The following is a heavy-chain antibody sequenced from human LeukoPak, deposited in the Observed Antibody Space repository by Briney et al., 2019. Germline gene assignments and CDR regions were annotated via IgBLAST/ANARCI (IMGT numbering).Heavy chain of an antibody. D-gene: IGHD1-26*01. J-gene: IGHJ4*02. CDR1: GFSFSGHW. V-gene: IGHV3-7*02. CDR3: AYRNNFEY. CDR2: IKADGSEK. Sequence: GRSLRLPCAASGFSFSGHWMNWVRQPPGKGLEWVAIIKADGSEKYYVDSVKGQFTISRDDAKRTVDLQMDNLRAEDTAIYYCAYRNNFEYWGQGALVTVSS.